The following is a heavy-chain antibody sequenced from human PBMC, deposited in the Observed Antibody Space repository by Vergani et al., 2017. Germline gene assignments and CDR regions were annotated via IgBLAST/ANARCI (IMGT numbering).Heavy chain of an antibody. CDR3: AREERSNTSPFVGD. CDR1: GFPFSNSA. CDR2: ISGHGDRT. D-gene: IGHD2/OR15-2a*01. V-gene: IGHV3-23*01. J-gene: IGHJ4*02. Sequence: EVHLLESGGGQVEAGGSLRLSCVASGFPFSNSAMSWVRQTSGKGLEWVSAISGHGDRTYYADSVKGRFTISRDNSKKTVYLQMNSLKAEDRATYYCAREERSNTSPFVGDWGQGTLVTV.